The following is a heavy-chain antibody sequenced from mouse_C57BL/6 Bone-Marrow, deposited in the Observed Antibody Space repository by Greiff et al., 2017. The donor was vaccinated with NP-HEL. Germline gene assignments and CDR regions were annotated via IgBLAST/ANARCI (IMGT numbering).Heavy chain of an antibody. D-gene: IGHD1-1*01. CDR3: ARGGYYYEY. CDR1: GYTFTSYW. CDR2: IDPSDSYT. V-gene: IGHV1-50*01. J-gene: IGHJ3*01. Sequence: QVQLQQSGAELVKPGASVKLSCKASGYTFTSYWMQWVNQRPGQGLEWIGEIDPSDSYTNYNQKFKGKATLTVDTSSSTAYMQLSSLTSEDSAVYYCARGGYYYEYWGQGTLVTVSA.